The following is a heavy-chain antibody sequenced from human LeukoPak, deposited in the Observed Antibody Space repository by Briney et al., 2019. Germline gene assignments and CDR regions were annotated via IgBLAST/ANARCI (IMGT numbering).Heavy chain of an antibody. CDR1: GGSFSGYY. V-gene: IGHV4-34*01. Sequence: SETLSLTCAVYGGSFSGYYWSWIRQPPGKGLEWIGEINHSGSTNYNPSLKSRVTISVDTSKNQFSLKLSFVTAADTAVYYCARATYYYGSGSYRGYFQHWGQGTLVTVSS. CDR2: INHSGST. J-gene: IGHJ1*01. CDR3: ARATYYYGSGSYRGYFQH. D-gene: IGHD3-10*01.